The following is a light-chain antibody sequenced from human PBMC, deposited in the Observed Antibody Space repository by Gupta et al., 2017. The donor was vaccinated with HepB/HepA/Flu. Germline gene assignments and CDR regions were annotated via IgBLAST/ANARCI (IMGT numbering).Light chain of an antibody. CDR1: QDISNF. CDR2: DAS. Sequence: DIQMTQSPSSLSASIGDKVTITCQARQDISNFLSWYQQKPGKAPNLLIYDASKLETGVPTRFSGSGSGTDFTFTISNLQPEDFATYYCQPYNHLPFAVGHGTKVDFK. V-gene: IGKV1-33*01. J-gene: IGKJ3*01. CDR3: QPYNHLPFA.